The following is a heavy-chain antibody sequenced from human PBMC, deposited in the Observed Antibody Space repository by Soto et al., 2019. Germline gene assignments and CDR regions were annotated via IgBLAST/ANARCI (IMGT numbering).Heavy chain of an antibody. CDR3: AREYGDYGSYYFDY. Sequence: ASVKVTCKDSGGTLSSNGSSWVRQAPGQGLEWMGWISAYNGNTNYAQKLQGRVTMTTDTSTSTAYMELRSLRSDDTAVYYCAREYGDYGSYYFDYWGQGTLVTVSS. V-gene: IGHV1-18*01. CDR1: GGTLSSNG. CDR2: ISAYNGNT. D-gene: IGHD4-17*01. J-gene: IGHJ4*02.